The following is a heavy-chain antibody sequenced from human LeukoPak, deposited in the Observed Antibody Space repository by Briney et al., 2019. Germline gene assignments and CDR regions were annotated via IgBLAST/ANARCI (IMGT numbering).Heavy chain of an antibody. CDR3: AKGRNSGYVSDGFDM. J-gene: IGHJ3*02. V-gene: IGHV3-23*01. Sequence: PGGSLRLSCTASGFTFNNYAMSWVRQAPGKGLEWVSTISGSGGSTYYADSVKGRFTISRDNSKNTLYLQMNSLRAEVTAVYYCAKGRNSGYVSDGFDMWGQGTMVTVSS. D-gene: IGHD5-12*01. CDR1: GFTFNNYA. CDR2: ISGSGGST.